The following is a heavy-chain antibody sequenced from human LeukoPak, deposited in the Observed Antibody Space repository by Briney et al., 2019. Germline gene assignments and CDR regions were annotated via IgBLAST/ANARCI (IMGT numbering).Heavy chain of an antibody. CDR3: VVVVEPPDSDGFDV. J-gene: IGHJ3*01. CDR1: GFTFGNSW. D-gene: IGHD1-14*01. V-gene: IGHV3-74*01. Sequence: HPGGSLRLSCAASGFTFGNSWVHWVRQAPGKGLVWVSLINADGSTTTYADSVKGRLTISRDNARNTVSLQMNSLTIEDTAVYYCVVVVEPPDSDGFDVWGQGTMITVSS. CDR2: INADGSTT.